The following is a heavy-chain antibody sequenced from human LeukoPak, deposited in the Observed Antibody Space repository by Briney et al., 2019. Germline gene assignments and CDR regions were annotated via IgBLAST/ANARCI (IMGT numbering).Heavy chain of an antibody. CDR2: ISYDGTNK. Sequence: PGGSLRLSCAASGFTFSNYDMHWVRQAPGKGLEWVAVISYDGTNKYYADSVKGRFTISRDNAKNSLYLQMNSLRAEDTAVYYCARGERDYNNWFDPWGQGTLVTVSS. D-gene: IGHD4-11*01. V-gene: IGHV3-30*03. CDR1: GFTFSNYD. J-gene: IGHJ5*02. CDR3: ARGERDYNNWFDP.